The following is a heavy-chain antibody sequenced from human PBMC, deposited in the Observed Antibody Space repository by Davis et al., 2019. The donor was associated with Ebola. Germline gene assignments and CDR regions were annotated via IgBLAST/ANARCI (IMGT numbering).Heavy chain of an antibody. J-gene: IGHJ3*02. Sequence: PGGSLRLSCAASRFTFSSYAMSWVRQAPGKGLEWVSAISGSGGSTYYADSVKGRFTISRDNSKNTLYLQMNSLRAEDTAVYYCARDRVLDGYSDDAFDIWGQGTMVTVSS. CDR1: RFTFSSYA. CDR3: ARDRVLDGYSDDAFDI. D-gene: IGHD5-24*01. CDR2: ISGSGGST. V-gene: IGHV3-23*01.